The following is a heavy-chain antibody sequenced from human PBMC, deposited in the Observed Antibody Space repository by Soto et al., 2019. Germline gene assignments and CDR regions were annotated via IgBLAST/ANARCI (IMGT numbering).Heavy chain of an antibody. Sequence: SGGSLRLSCAASGFTFSSYAMHWVRQAPGKGLEWVAVISYDGSNKYYADSVKGRFTISRDNSKNTLYLQMNSLRAEDTAVYYCAREYSSSSQWKYYYYYYGMDVWGQGTTVTVSS. CDR2: ISYDGSNK. CDR1: GFTFSSYA. V-gene: IGHV3-30-3*01. J-gene: IGHJ6*02. CDR3: AREYSSSSQWKYYYYYYGMDV. D-gene: IGHD6-13*01.